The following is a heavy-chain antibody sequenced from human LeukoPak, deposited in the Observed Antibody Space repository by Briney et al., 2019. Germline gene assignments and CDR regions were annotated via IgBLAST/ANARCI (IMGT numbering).Heavy chain of an antibody. Sequence: PSETLSLTCTVSGGSISSYYWSWIRQPAGKGLEWIGRIHTSGSANYSPSLKSRVTMSVDTSKNQFSLKLSSVTAADTAVYYCARDRYYYDSSARYFDYWGQGTLVTVSS. CDR2: IHTSGSA. V-gene: IGHV4-4*07. CDR1: GGSISSYY. D-gene: IGHD3-22*01. CDR3: ARDRYYYDSSARYFDY. J-gene: IGHJ4*02.